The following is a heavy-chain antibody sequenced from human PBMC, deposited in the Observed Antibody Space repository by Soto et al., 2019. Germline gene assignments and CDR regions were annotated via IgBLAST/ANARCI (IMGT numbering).Heavy chain of an antibody. CDR2: IYYSGST. CDR3: ARANSNRYSGYDLPQTDAFDI. J-gene: IGHJ3*02. D-gene: IGHD5-12*01. Sequence: QVQLQESGPGLVKPSQTLSLTCTVSGGSISSGGYYWSWIRQHPGKGLEWIGYIYYSGSTYYNPSLKSRVTISVDTSKNQFSLKLSSVTAADTAVYYCARANSNRYSGYDLPQTDAFDIWGQGTMVTVSS. CDR1: GGSISSGGYY. V-gene: IGHV4-31*03.